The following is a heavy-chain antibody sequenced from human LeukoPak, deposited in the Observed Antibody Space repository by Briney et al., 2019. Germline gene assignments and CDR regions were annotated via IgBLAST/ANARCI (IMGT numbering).Heavy chain of an antibody. V-gene: IGHV4-38-2*02. CDR3: ARATVIPYYYYYYMDV. CDR2: IYHSGNT. J-gene: IGHJ6*03. CDR1: GYSINTGSF. Sequence: PSETLSLTCTVSGYSINTGSFWGWIRQPPGKGLEWIGSIYHSGNTYYNPSLKSRVTISIDTSKNQFSLKLSSVTAADTAVYYCARATVIPYYYYYYMDVWGKGTTVTVSS. D-gene: IGHD4-17*01.